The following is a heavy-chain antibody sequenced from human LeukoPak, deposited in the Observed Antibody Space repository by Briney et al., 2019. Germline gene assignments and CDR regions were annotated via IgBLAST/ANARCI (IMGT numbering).Heavy chain of an antibody. Sequence: GGSLRLSCEGSGFSFSRAWLHWVRQAPGKGLEWVGRIKPKTDGETTEYAAPVKDRFSISRDDSKSMMYLQMNSLKTEDTAVYYCITPLPYSAQGGQGTLVTVSS. CDR3: ITPLPYSAQ. J-gene: IGHJ4*02. CDR2: IKPKTDGETT. D-gene: IGHD2-21*01. V-gene: IGHV3-15*07. CDR1: GFSFSRAW.